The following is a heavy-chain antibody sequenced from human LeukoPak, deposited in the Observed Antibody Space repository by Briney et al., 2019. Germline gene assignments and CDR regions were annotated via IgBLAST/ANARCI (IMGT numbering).Heavy chain of an antibody. CDR2: ISSSSSYI. V-gene: IGHV3-21*01. Sequence: GWSLRLSCAASGFTFSSYSMNWVRQAPGKGLEWVSSISSSSSYIYYADSVKGRFTISRDNAKNSLYLQMNSLRAEDTAVYYCARDIRLAAQYWGQGTLVTVSS. J-gene: IGHJ4*02. CDR3: ARDIRLAAQY. D-gene: IGHD6-6*01. CDR1: GFTFSSYS.